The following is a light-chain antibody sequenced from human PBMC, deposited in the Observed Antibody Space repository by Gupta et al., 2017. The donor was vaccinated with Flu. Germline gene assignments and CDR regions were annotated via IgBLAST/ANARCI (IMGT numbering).Light chain of an antibody. CDR3: HVWDSDTEHQV. V-gene: IGLV3-21*02. CDR2: DNR. Sequence: GGSNIGLKSVHWYQQRPGQAPVLVLFDNRDRPSGIPVRFSGSNSGDAATLTISTVEDGDEADYYCHVWDSDTEHQVFGGGTKLTVL. CDR1: NIGLKS. J-gene: IGLJ3*02.